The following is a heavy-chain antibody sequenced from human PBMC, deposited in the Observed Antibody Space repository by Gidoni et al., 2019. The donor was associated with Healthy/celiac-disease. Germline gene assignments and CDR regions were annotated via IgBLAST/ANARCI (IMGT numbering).Heavy chain of an antibody. D-gene: IGHD1-7*01. CDR2: SSGSGGST. J-gene: IGHJ5*02. Sequence: EVQLFESGGGLVQPGGSLRLSCAASGFTFSSSAMSWVRQAPGKGLEWVSASSGSGGSTYYADSVKGRFTISRDNSKNTLYLQMNSLRAEDTAVYYCATGTRFDPWGQGTLVTVSS. CDR3: ATGTRFDP. CDR1: GFTFSSSA. V-gene: IGHV3-23*01.